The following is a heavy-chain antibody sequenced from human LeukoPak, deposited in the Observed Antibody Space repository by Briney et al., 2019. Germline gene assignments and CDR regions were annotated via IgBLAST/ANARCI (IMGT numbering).Heavy chain of an antibody. V-gene: IGHV4-38-2*02. D-gene: IGHD1-1*01. Sequence: SETLSLTCTVSRGSISSFYWGWIRQPPGKGLEWIGSIYHSGSTYYNPSLKSRVTISVDTSKNQFSLKLSSVTAADTAVYYCARARNWNDGVYFDYWGQGTLVTVSS. CDR2: IYHSGST. J-gene: IGHJ4*02. CDR3: ARARNWNDGVYFDY. CDR1: RGSISSFY.